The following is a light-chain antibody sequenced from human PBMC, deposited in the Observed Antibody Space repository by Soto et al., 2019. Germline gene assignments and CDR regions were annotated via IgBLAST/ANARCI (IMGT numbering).Light chain of an antibody. CDR1: QSVSNY. V-gene: IGKV3-11*01. J-gene: IGKJ4*01. CDR2: DAS. CDR3: QQRSNWPLS. Sequence: EVVLTQSPATLSLSPGERATLSCRASQSVSNYLAWYQQRPGQAPRLLLYDASNRAPGIPARFSGSGSGTDFTLTISSLEPEDFAVYYCQQRSNWPLSFGGGTKVDIK.